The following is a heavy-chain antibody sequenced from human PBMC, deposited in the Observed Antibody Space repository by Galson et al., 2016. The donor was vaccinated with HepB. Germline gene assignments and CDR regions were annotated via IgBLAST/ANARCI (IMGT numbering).Heavy chain of an antibody. CDR2: LFSSGAS. CDR3: EAYSVPLDV. D-gene: IGHD3-16*01. Sequence: SLRLSCAASGFTVSGTYMSWARQAPGKGLQWVSSLFSSGASFYTESLRGRFTVSRDTSTNTLYLQMNSLRDDDSAVYYCEAYSVPLDVWGQGTVVTV. J-gene: IGHJ3*01. CDR1: GFTVSGTY. V-gene: IGHV3-53*01.